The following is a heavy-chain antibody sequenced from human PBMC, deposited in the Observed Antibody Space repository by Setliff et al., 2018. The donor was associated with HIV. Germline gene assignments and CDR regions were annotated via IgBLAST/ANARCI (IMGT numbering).Heavy chain of an antibody. V-gene: IGHV4-34*01. CDR1: GGSFNEYY. CDR2: INHSGST. Sequence: SETLSLTCAVYGGSFNEYYWNWIRQIPGKGLEWIGEINHSGSTNYNESLKRRLRISVDTSKNQFSLSLNSVTAADTAVYYCARAYRDNVWGSWRQISRWFDSWGQGNLVTVS. D-gene: IGHD3-16*01. CDR3: ARAYRDNVWGSWRQISRWFDS. J-gene: IGHJ5*01.